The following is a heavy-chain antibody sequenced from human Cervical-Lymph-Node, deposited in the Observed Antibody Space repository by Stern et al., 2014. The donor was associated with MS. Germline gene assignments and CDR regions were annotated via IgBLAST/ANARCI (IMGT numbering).Heavy chain of an antibody. CDR2: INPSGGST. CDR3: ARNWRGVGSTAYDY. Sequence: VQLVQSGAEVEKPGASVKVSCKASGYTFTTYYMHWVRQAPGQGLEWMGMINPSGGSTTYAQKFQGRVPMTRDTSTSTVYMELSSLRSEDTAVYYCARNWRGVGSTAYDYWGQGTLVTGSS. D-gene: IGHD1-26*01. V-gene: IGHV1-46*01. J-gene: IGHJ4*02. CDR1: GYTFTTYY.